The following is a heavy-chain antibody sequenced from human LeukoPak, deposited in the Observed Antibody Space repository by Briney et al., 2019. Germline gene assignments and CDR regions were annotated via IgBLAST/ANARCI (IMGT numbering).Heavy chain of an antibody. CDR3: ARGYDFWSAYSTAYYYMDV. Sequence: GGSLRLSCAASGFTFSDYYMSWIRQAPGKGLDWVSYISSSGSTIYYADSVKGRFTVSRDNAKNSLYLQMNSLRAEDTAVYYCARGYDFWSAYSTAYYYMDVWGKGTTVTVSS. CDR1: GFTFSDYY. J-gene: IGHJ6*03. CDR2: ISSSGSTI. D-gene: IGHD3-3*01. V-gene: IGHV3-11*04.